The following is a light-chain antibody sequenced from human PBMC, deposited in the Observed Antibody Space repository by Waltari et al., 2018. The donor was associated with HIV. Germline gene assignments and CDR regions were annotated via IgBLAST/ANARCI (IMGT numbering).Light chain of an antibody. J-gene: IGLJ1*01. Sequence: QSVLTQPPSASGTPGQRVTISCSGSSSNIGGNFAYWYQQLPGTAPKLLIYRDNERPSGVPGRFSGSKSGTSASLAINGLRSEDEADYYCAAWDDSLSGRYVFGTGTKVTVL. CDR1: SSNIGGNF. CDR2: RDN. V-gene: IGLV1-47*01. CDR3: AAWDDSLSGRYV.